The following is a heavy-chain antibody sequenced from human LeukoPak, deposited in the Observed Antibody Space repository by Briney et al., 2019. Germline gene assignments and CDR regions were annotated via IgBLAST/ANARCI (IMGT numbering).Heavy chain of an antibody. D-gene: IGHD6-13*01. V-gene: IGHV4-59*01. J-gene: IGHJ6*02. CDR3: ARGGEGYSSSPGPWYYGMDV. CDR1: GGSINNNY. CDR2: IYYSGST. Sequence: SETLSLTCTVSGGSINNNYWSWIRQPPGKGLEWIGYIYYSGSTNYNPSLKSRVTISLDTSKNQFSLKLTSVTAADTAVYYCARGGEGYSSSPGPWYYGMDVWGQGTTVTVS.